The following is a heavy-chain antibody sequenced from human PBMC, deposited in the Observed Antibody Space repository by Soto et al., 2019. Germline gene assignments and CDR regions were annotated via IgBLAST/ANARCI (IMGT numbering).Heavy chain of an antibody. CDR1: GYTFSSYD. J-gene: IGHJ5*02. D-gene: IGHD1-1*01. CDR3: ARGRPDNSNCHHPSCFDP. V-gene: IGHV1-8*01. Sequence: QVQLVQSGPEVKQPGASVKVSCKASGYTFSSYDINWVRQATGQGLEWMGWMNPNSGNTGYEQRVLGRVTMTRDTCISAAYMERRSGTSEDTAVYYWARGRPDNSNCHHPSCFDPSGQGSLVTVFS. CDR2: MNPNSGNT.